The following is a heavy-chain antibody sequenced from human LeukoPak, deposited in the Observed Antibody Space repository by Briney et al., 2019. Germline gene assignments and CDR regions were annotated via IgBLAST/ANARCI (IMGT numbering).Heavy chain of an antibody. V-gene: IGHV4-4*09. Sequence: SETLSLTCTVSGGSISSYYWSWIRQPPGKGLEWIGYIYTSGNTNYNPSLKSRVTISVDTSKNQFSLKLSSVTAADTAMYFCARHGVGEGAFDIWGQGTMVTVSS. CDR2: IYTSGNT. CDR3: ARHGVGEGAFDI. J-gene: IGHJ3*02. CDR1: GGSISSYY. D-gene: IGHD3-10*01.